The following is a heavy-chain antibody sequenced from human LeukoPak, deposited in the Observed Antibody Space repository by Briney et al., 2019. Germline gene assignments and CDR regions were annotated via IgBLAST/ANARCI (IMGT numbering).Heavy chain of an antibody. J-gene: IGHJ3*02. D-gene: IGHD5-18*01. CDR2: LDHSGST. V-gene: IGHV4-34*01. CDR1: GGSFSGYY. CDR3: ARSEYSYGADAFDI. Sequence: SETLSLTCAVYGGSFSGYYWSWIRQSPGKGLEWIGELDHSGSTNYNPSLKSRVTISVDTSKNQFSLKLSSVTAADTAVYYCARSEYSYGADAFDIWGQGTMVTVSS.